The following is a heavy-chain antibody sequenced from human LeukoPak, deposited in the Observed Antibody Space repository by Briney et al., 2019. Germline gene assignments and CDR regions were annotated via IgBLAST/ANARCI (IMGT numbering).Heavy chain of an antibody. D-gene: IGHD3-22*01. CDR3: ARDHHLPDYYDSSGYYNWGPFDY. CDR2: ISYDGSNK. Sequence: GGSLRLSCAASGFTFSSYAMHWVRQAPGKGLEWVAVISYDGSNKYYADSVKGRFTISRDNSKNTLYLQMNSPRAEDTAVYYCARDHHLPDYYDSSGYYNWGPFDYWGQGTLVTVSS. CDR1: GFTFSSYA. J-gene: IGHJ4*02. V-gene: IGHV3-30-3*01.